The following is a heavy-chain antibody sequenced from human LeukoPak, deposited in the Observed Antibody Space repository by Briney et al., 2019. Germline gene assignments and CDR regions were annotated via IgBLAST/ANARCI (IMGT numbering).Heavy chain of an antibody. CDR2: INPNSGGT. Sequence: GASVKVSCKASGYTFTGYYMHWVRQAPGQGLEWMGWINPNSGGTNYAQKFQGRVTMTRDTSISTAYMEPSRLRSDDTAVYYCAGDYLPSAPYVAADDAIDIWGQGTMVTVSS. J-gene: IGHJ3*02. CDR3: AGDYLPSAPYVAADDAIDI. V-gene: IGHV1-2*02. CDR1: GYTFTGYY. D-gene: IGHD6-19*01.